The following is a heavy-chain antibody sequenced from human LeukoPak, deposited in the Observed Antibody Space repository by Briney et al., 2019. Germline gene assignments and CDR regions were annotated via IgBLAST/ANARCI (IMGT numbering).Heavy chain of an antibody. Sequence: GASVKVSCKASGYTFTGYYMHWVRQAPGQGLEWMGWINPNSGGTDYAQKFQGRVTMTRDTSISTAYMELSSLRSDDTAVYYCARTRGITATPEDYWGQGTLVTVSS. CDR3: ARTRGITATPEDY. CDR2: INPNSGGT. V-gene: IGHV1-2*02. J-gene: IGHJ4*02. D-gene: IGHD2-15*01. CDR1: GYTFTGYY.